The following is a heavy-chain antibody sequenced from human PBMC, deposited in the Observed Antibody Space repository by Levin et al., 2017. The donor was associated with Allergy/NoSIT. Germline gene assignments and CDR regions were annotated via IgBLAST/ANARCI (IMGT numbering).Heavy chain of an antibody. D-gene: IGHD3-9*01. J-gene: IGHJ4*02. V-gene: IGHV3-73*01. CDR2: IRSKANSYAT. CDR3: TRLPPLFSGRPGDY. CDR1: GFTFSGSA. Sequence: PGGSLRLSCAASGFTFSGSAMHWVRQASGKGLEWVGRIRSKANSYATAYAASVKGRFTISRDDSKNTAYLQMNSLKTEDTAVYYCTRLPPLFSGRPGDYWGQGTLVTVSS.